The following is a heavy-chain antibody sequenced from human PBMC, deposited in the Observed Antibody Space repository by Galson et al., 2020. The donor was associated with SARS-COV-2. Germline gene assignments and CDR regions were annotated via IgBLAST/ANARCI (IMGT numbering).Heavy chain of an antibody. CDR1: GDSITSSLYF. J-gene: IGHJ4*02. Sequence: ASETLSLTCSVSGDSITSSLYFWGWHRQAPGTGLQWIGSIYYDGIAFYNPSLQSRVTISVDTSKNQFSLKLNSVTAADTALYYCARSQVAMVRGFYWGQGTLVTVSS. D-gene: IGHD3-10*01. CDR3: ARSQVAMVRGFY. CDR2: IYYDGIA. V-gene: IGHV4-39*07.